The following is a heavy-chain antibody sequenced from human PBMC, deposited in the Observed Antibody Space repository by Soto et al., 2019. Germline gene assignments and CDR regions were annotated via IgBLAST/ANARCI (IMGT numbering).Heavy chain of an antibody. CDR1: GYTFTNHW. Sequence: ASVKVSCKASGYTFTNHWMHWVRQAPGQGLEWMGVINPSGDRASYAQRIQCRLRLTTDTSTSSVYMELSSLSSDDTAIYFCSRDTSVFDLAWWFDPWGQGTLVTVSS. J-gene: IGHJ5*02. CDR3: SRDTSVFDLAWWFDP. D-gene: IGHD3-10*01. CDR2: INPSGDRA. V-gene: IGHV1-46*01.